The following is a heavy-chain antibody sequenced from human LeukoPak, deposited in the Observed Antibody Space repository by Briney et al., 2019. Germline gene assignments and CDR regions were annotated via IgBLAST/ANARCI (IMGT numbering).Heavy chain of an antibody. CDR1: GFTFSSYA. CDR2: ISYDGSNN. CDR3: ARDLHCSSTSCYNWGAFDI. V-gene: IGHV3-30-3*01. D-gene: IGHD2-2*02. J-gene: IGHJ3*02. Sequence: GGSLRLSCAASGFTFSSYAMHWVRQAPGKGLEWVAVISYDGSNNYYADSVKGRFTISRDNSKNTLYLQMNSLRAEDTAVYYCARDLHCSSTSCYNWGAFDIWAKGQWSPSRQ.